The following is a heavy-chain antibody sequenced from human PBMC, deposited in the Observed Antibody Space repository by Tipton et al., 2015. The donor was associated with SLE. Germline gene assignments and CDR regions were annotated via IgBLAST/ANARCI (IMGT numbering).Heavy chain of an antibody. V-gene: IGHV4-39*02. J-gene: IGHJ4*02. D-gene: IGHD1-1*01. CDR1: GGSISSSSYY. Sequence: TLSLTCTVSGGSISSSSYYWGWIRQPPGKRLEWIGSIYYTGSTYYNPSLKSRVTMSVDTSNNHFSLKLTSVTAADTAAYYCARSKSQLDFDSWGQGTLVTVSS. CDR3: ARSKSQLDFDS. CDR2: IYYTGST.